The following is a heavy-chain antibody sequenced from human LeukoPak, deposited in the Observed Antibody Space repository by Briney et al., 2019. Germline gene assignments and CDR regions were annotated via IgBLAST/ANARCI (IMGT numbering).Heavy chain of an antibody. CDR2: IIPIFGTA. Sequence: WASVKVSCKASGGTFSSYAISWVRQAPGQGFEWMGGIIPIFGTANYAQKFQGRVTITADESTSTAYMELSSLRSEDTAVYYCARDSTPYYYDSSGANYYYYGMDVWGQGTTVTVSS. J-gene: IGHJ6*02. CDR3: ARDSTPYYYDSSGANYYYYGMDV. D-gene: IGHD3-22*01. V-gene: IGHV1-69*13. CDR1: GGTFSSYA.